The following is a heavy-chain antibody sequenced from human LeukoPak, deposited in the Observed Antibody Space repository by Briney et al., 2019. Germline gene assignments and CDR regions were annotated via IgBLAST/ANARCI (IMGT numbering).Heavy chain of an antibody. J-gene: IGHJ6*02. CDR3: ARGTDGMDV. CDR2: ISYDGSEK. Sequence: GGSLRLSCAASGFTFSTYAMHWVRQAPGKRLEWVAVISYDGSEKYYADSVKGRFTISRDNSKNTLYLQMNSLRAEDTAVYYCARGTDGMDVWGQGTTVTVSS. CDR1: GFTFSTYA. V-gene: IGHV3-30-3*01.